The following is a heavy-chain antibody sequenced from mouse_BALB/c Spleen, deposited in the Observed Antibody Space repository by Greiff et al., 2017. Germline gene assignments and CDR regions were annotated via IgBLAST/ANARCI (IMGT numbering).Heavy chain of an antibody. Sequence: QVHVKQSGAELARPGASVKLSCKASGYTFTSYWMQWVKQRPGQGLEWIGAIYPGDGDTRYTQKFKGKATLTADKSSSTAYMQLSSLASEDSAVYYCARSHDYDGNYYAMDYWGQGTSVTVSS. CDR1: GYTFTSYW. D-gene: IGHD1-1*01. V-gene: IGHV1-87*01. CDR2: IYPGDGDT. J-gene: IGHJ4*01. CDR3: ARSHDYDGNYYAMDY.